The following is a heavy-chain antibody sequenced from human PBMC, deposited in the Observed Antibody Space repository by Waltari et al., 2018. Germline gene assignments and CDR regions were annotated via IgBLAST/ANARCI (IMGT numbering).Heavy chain of an antibody. V-gene: IGHV1-18*01. J-gene: IGHJ5*02. CDR1: GYTFMNYG. CDR2: ISPSRGNT. CDR3: ARDATLSARGWFDP. Sequence: QVHLVQSGPEVKRPGASVTFYCQASGYTFMNYGIAWVRQAAGQGLWWMAWISPSRGNTVPAQAFHDRLTITTDRSTNTAYMELTSLISDDTAVYFCARDATLSARGWFDPWGQGTLVTVSS. D-gene: IGHD1-1*01.